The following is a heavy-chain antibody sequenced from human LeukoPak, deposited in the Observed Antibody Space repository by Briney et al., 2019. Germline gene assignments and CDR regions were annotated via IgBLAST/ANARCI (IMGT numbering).Heavy chain of an antibody. CDR2: ISSSSSTI. CDR3: ARDLMNYDFWSGYYFPSHFDY. D-gene: IGHD3-3*01. J-gene: IGHJ4*02. CDR1: GFTFSSYS. V-gene: IGHV3-48*01. Sequence: GGSLRLSCAASGFTFSSYSMNWVRQAPGKGLEWVSYISSSSSTIYYADSVKGRFTISRDNAKNSLYLQMNSLRAEDTAVYYCARDLMNYDFWSGYYFPSHFDYWGQGTLVTVSS.